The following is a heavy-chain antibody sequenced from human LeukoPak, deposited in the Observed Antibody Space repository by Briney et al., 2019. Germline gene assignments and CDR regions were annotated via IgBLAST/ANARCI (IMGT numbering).Heavy chain of an antibody. D-gene: IGHD5-18*01. CDR2: ISAYNGNT. J-gene: IGHJ6*03. CDR3: ARQSDTAMVGTYYYYMDV. Sequence: ASVKVSCKASGYTFTGYYMHWVRQAPGQGLEWMGWISAYNGNTNYAQKPQGRVTMTTDTSTSTAYMELRSLRSDDTAVYYCARQSDTAMVGTYYYYMDVWGKGTTVTVSS. V-gene: IGHV1-18*04. CDR1: GYTFTGYY.